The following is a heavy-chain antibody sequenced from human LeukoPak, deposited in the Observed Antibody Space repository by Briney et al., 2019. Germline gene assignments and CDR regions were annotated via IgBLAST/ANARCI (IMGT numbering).Heavy chain of an antibody. CDR1: GYTFTGFY. D-gene: IGHD3-10*01. CDR2: INPNTGAT. CDR3: AREGDYNGSGRGDS. Sequence: GASVKVSCKTSGYTFTGFYIHWVRQAPGQGLEWMGWINPNTGATNFAQKFQGRVTMTTDTSVSTAYMDLRRLRFGDTAVYYCAREGDYNGSGRGDSWGQGTLVTVSS. J-gene: IGHJ4*02. V-gene: IGHV1-2*02.